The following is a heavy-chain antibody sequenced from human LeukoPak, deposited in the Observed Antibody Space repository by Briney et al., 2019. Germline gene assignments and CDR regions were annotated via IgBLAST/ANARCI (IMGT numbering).Heavy chain of an antibody. J-gene: IGHJ4*02. D-gene: IGHD6-19*01. CDR2: INPSGGST. V-gene: IGHV1-46*01. Sequence: ASVKVSCKASGYTFTSYYMHWVRQAPGQGLEWMGIINPSGGSTSYAQKFQGRVTMTRDTSTSTVYMELSSLRSEDTAVYYCGRDDIAVAGYDYWGQGTLVTVSS. CDR1: GYTFTSYY. CDR3: GRDDIAVAGYDY.